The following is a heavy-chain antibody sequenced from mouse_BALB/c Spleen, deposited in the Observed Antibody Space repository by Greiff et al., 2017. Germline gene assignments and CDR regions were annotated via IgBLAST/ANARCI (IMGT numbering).Heavy chain of an antibody. J-gene: IGHJ4*01. CDR2: IWAGGST. D-gene: IGHD1-1*01. CDR3: AREGGRLYAMDY. CDR1: GFSLTSYG. V-gene: IGHV2-9*02. Sequence: VKLVESGPGLVAPSQSLSITCTVSGFSLTSYGVHWVRQPPGKGLEWLGVIWAGGSTNYNSALMSRLSISKDNSKSQVFLKMNSLQTDDTAMYYCAREGGRLYAMDYWGQGTSVTVSS.